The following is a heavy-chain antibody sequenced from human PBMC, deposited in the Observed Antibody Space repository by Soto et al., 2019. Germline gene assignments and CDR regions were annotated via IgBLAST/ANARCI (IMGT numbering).Heavy chain of an antibody. J-gene: IGHJ4*02. D-gene: IGHD6-19*01. CDR3: ARVFEWLVDY. CDR2: ISAYNGNT. Sequence: GASVKVSCKASGYTFTSYYMHWVRQAPGQGLEWMGWISAYNGNTNYAQKLQGRVTMTTDTSTSTAYMELRSLRSDDTAVYYCARVFEWLVDYWGQGTLVTVSS. CDR1: GYTFTSYY. V-gene: IGHV1-18*04.